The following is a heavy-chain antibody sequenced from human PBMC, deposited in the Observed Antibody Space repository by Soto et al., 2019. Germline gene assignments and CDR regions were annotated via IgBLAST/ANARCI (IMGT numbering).Heavy chain of an antibody. Sequence: PSETLSLTCAVYGGSFSGYYWSWIRQPPGKGLEWIGEINHSGSTNYNPSLKSRVTISVDTSKNQFSLKLSSVTAADTAVYYCGRGGMAVXGTRGNYWGRGPLLTVSS. J-gene: IGHJ4*02. V-gene: IGHV4-34*01. CDR3: GRGGMAVXGTRGNY. CDR1: GGSFSGYY. CDR2: INHSGST. D-gene: IGHD6-19*01.